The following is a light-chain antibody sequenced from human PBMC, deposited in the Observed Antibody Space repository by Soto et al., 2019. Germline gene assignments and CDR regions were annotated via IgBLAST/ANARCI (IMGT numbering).Light chain of an antibody. J-gene: IGKJ1*01. CDR1: QSLSSSS. CDR3: QQYVSLPWT. CDR2: CAS. V-gene: IGKV3-20*01. Sequence: VFKQSLSTLSLHTGERATLSCRASQSLSSSSLAWYQQKVGQAPRLLIYCASSRATGIPDRFSGSGSGTDFSLTITRLEAEDFAVYYCQQYVSLPWTFGQGTKVDIK.